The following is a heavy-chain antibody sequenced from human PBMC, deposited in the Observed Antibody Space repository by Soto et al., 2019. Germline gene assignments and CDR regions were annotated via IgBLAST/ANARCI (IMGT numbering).Heavy chain of an antibody. CDR1: GFAFSDYH. Sequence: QVQLAESGGGLVKPGGSLRLSCAASGFAFSDYHMSWIRQAPGKGLERVSYIRSSGGYTDYADSVKGRFTISRDNANNSLYLQTNSMRAEDTAVYYCARLVGGYYFDYWGQGTLVTVSS. CDR3: ARLVGGYYFDY. V-gene: IGHV3-11*06. CDR2: IRSSGGYT. J-gene: IGHJ4*02. D-gene: IGHD1-26*01.